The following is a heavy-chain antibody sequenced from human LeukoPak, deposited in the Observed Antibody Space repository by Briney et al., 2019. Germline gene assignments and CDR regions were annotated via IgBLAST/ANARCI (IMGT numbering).Heavy chain of an antibody. Sequence: SETLSLTCTVSGGSISSYYWSWIRQPAGKGLEWIGRINTSGSTNYSPSLKSRVTISVDTSKNQFSLKLSSVTAADTAVYYCARERESSDAFDIWGQGTMVTVSS. J-gene: IGHJ3*02. V-gene: IGHV4-4*07. CDR3: ARERESSDAFDI. D-gene: IGHD3-16*02. CDR2: INTSGST. CDR1: GGSISSYY.